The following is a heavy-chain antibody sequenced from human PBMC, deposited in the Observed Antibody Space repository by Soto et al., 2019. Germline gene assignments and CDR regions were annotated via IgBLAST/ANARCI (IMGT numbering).Heavy chain of an antibody. J-gene: IGHJ4*02. D-gene: IGHD2-8*01. CDR2: IVPLFGTE. V-gene: IGHV1-69*06. CDR3: ARAGSSCTDGICFHYFDY. CDR1: GVTLTRYA. Sequence: SEKVSCKASGVTLTRYAASWVRQDPGQGPERMGRIVPLFGTENSAQKFQGRIKMTADKSTNTAYLELTSLTSEDTAVYFCARAGSSCTDGICFHYFDYWGQGTLVNVSS.